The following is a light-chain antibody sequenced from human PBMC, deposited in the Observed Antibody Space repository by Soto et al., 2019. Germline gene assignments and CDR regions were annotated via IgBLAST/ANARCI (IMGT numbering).Light chain of an antibody. J-gene: IGLJ2*01. CDR3: AACDDSLNGVV. V-gene: IGLV1-44*01. CDR2: SNN. Sequence: QSVLTQPPSTSGTPGQRATISCSGSSSNIGSKTVNWYQQLPGTAPKLLIYSNNQRPSGVPDRFSGSKSGTSASLAISGLQSEDEADYYCAACDDSLNGVVFGGGTKLTVL. CDR1: SSNIGSKT.